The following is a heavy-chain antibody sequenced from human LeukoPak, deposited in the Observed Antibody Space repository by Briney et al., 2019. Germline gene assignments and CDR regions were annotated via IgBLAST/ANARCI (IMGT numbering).Heavy chain of an antibody. CDR1: GFTFSSYD. Sequence: SGGSLRLSCAASGFTFSSYDMHWVRQATGKGLEWVSAIGTAGDTYYPGSVKGRFTISRENAKNTLYLQMNSLRAEDTAIYYCARGGNTFGLFDYWGQGTLVTVSS. CDR3: ARGGNTFGLFDY. CDR2: IGTAGDT. V-gene: IGHV3-13*01. D-gene: IGHD5-18*01. J-gene: IGHJ4*02.